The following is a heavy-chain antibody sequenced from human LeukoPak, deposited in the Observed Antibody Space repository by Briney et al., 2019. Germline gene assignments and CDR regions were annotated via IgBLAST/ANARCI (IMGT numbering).Heavy chain of an antibody. Sequence: ASETLSLTCAVYGGSFSGYYWSWIRQPPGKGLEWIGEINHSGSTNYNPSLKSRVTISVDTSKNQFSLKLSSVTAADTAVYYCASLTYCSSTSCYVFSDYWGQGTLVTVSS. D-gene: IGHD2-2*01. CDR1: GGSFSGYY. V-gene: IGHV4-34*01. CDR2: INHSGST. J-gene: IGHJ4*02. CDR3: ASLTYCSSTSCYVFSDY.